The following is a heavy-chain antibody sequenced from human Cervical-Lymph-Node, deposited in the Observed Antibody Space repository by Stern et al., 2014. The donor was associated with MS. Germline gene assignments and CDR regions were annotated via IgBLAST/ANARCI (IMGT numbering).Heavy chain of an antibody. Sequence: QVQLQQWGAGLLRPSETLPLTCAVDGASFSDNYWSWIRQTPGKGLEWIGEINSSGGTHYNPSLMSRATLSVDPSGNQFSLKLSSLTAADTAMYYCARERKVERSARLLVSFDVWGQGTLVTVSS. V-gene: IGHV4-34*01. CDR3: ARERKVERSARLLVSFDV. J-gene: IGHJ3*01. CDR2: INSSGGT. CDR1: GASFSDNY. D-gene: IGHD1-1*01.